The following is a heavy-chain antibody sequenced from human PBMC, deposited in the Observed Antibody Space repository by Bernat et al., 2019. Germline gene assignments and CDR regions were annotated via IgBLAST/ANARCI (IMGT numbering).Heavy chain of an antibody. CDR3: ARAPLIAVAGTGNWFDP. Sequence: QVQLQQWGAGLLKPSETLSLTCAVYGGSFSGYYWSWIRQPPGKGLEWIGEINHSGSTNYNPSLKSRVTISVDTSKNQFSLKLSSVTAADTAVYYCARAPLIAVAGTGNWFDPRGQGTLVTVSS. V-gene: IGHV4-34*01. J-gene: IGHJ5*02. D-gene: IGHD6-19*01. CDR2: INHSGST. CDR1: GGSFSGYY.